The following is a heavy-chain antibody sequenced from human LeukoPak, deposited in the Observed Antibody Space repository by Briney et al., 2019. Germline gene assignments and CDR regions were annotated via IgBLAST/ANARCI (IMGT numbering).Heavy chain of an antibody. CDR2: IYYSGST. V-gene: IGHV4-39*07. J-gene: IGHJ3*02. CDR1: GGSISSSSYY. D-gene: IGHD4-17*01. Sequence: SETLSLTCTVSGGSISSSSYYWGWIRQPPGKGLEWIGSIYYSGSTYYNPSLKSRVTISVDTSKNQFSLKLSSVTAADTAVYYCAGDLETTVTTFRAFDIWGQGTMVTVSS. CDR3: AGDLETTVTTFRAFDI.